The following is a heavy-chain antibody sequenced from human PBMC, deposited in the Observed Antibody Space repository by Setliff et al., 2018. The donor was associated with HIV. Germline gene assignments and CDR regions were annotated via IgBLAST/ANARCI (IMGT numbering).Heavy chain of an antibody. D-gene: IGHD2-2*01. CDR3: ARRAYCSSTTCFDN. V-gene: IGHV3-53*01. Sequence: GGSLRLSCAASGFSISNNYMSWVRQAPGKGLEWVAVTYREYGAYYADSVKGRFTVSRDNSKNTVDLQMHSLRAEDTAVYYCARRAYCSSTTCFDNWGQGTLVTVSS. CDR2: TYREYGA. J-gene: IGHJ4*02. CDR1: GFSISNNY.